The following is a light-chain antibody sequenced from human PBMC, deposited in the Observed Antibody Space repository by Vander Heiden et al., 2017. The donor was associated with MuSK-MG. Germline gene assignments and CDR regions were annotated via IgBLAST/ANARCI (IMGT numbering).Light chain of an antibody. CDR3: QQDGSSAGT. Sequence: EIVLTQSPGTLSLSPGERATLSCRASQSVSSSYLAWYQQKPGQAPRLLIYGASSRATGIPDRFSGSGSGTDFTLTISRLEPEDFAVYYCQQDGSSAGTFDHGTKVDI. CDR2: GAS. CDR1: QSVSSSY. J-gene: IGKJ3*01. V-gene: IGKV3-20*01.